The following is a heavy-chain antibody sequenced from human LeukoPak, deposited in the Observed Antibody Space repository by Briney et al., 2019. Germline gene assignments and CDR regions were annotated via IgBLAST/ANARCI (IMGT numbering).Heavy chain of an antibody. V-gene: IGHV1-8*03. CDR2: MNPNSGNT. J-gene: IGHJ2*01. D-gene: IGHD3-3*01. CDR3: ARTLTTYYDFWNGYYTSKAGWYFDL. Sequence: ASVKVSCKASGYTFTSYDINWVRQATGQGLEWMGWMNPNSGNTGYAQKFQGRVTITRNTSISTAYMELSSLRSEDTAVYYCARTLTTYYDFWNGYYTSKAGWYFDLWGRGTLVTVSS. CDR1: GYTFTSYD.